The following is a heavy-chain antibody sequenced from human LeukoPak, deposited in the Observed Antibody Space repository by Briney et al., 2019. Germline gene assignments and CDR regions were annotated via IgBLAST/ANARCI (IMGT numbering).Heavy chain of an antibody. CDR3: ARDGGIAVAFGAFDI. Sequence: GRSLRLSCAASGFTFSSYWMSWVRQAPGEGLEWVANIKQDGTEKYYMDSVKGRFSISRDNAKSSLYLQMNALRAEDTAVYYCARDGGIAVAFGAFDIWGQGTMVTVSS. J-gene: IGHJ3*02. V-gene: IGHV3-7*05. D-gene: IGHD6-19*01. CDR2: IKQDGTEK. CDR1: GFTFSSYW.